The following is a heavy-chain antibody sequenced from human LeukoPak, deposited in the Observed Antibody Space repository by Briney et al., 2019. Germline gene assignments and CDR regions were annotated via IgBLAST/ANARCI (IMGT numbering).Heavy chain of an antibody. CDR2: INPSGGST. CDR1: GYTFTSYY. V-gene: IGHV1-46*01. Sequence: GASVKVSCKASGYTFTSYYMHWVRPAPGQGLEWMGIINPSGGSTSYAQKFQGRVTMTRDTSTSTVYMELSSLRSEDTAVYYCAAAYYDSSGYVFGWFDPWGQGTLVTVSS. CDR3: AAAYYDSSGYVFGWFDP. D-gene: IGHD3-22*01. J-gene: IGHJ5*02.